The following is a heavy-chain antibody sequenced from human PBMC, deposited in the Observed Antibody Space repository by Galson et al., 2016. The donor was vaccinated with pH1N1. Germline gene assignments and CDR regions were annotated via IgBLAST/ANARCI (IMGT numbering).Heavy chain of an antibody. CDR3: ARDRYIGGSFDS. J-gene: IGHJ4*02. CDR2: ILPIFGTT. Sequence: QSGAEVKKPGDPLKIPCKASGVIFRSFAISWVRQAPGQGLEWMGRILPIFGTTNYAQKFQGRVTITADESTSTAYMELSSLRSEDTAVYFCARDRYIGGSFDSCGQGTLVTVSS. CDR1: GVIFRSFA. D-gene: IGHD3-9*01. V-gene: IGHV1-69*15.